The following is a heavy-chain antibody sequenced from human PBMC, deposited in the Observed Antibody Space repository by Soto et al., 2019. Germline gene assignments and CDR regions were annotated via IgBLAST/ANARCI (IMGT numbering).Heavy chain of an antibody. D-gene: IGHD6-25*01. CDR1: GFTFSSYP. CDR2: TSGDGRIM. V-gene: IGHV3-64*02. J-gene: IGHJ4*02. CDR3: ARGRAAYYFDY. Sequence: VGSLRLSCAASGFTFSSYPMHWVRQAPGKGLEHVSSTSGDGRIMYYLDSVKGRFTISRDNSKNTLYLQMGSLRTEDMAVYYCARGRAAYYFDYWGQGALVTVSS.